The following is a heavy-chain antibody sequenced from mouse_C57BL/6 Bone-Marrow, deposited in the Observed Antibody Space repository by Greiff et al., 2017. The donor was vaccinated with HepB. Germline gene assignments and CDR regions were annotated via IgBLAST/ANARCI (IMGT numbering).Heavy chain of an antibody. Sequence: EVKLMESGGDLVKPGGSLKLSCAASGFTFSSYGMSWVRQTPDKRLEWVAIISSGGSYTYYPDSVKGRFTISRDNAKNTLYLQMSSLKSEDTAMYYCARHESFYDYGEYAMDYWGQGTSVTVSS. CDR2: ISSGGSYT. V-gene: IGHV5-6*01. D-gene: IGHD2-4*01. J-gene: IGHJ4*01. CDR1: GFTFSSYG. CDR3: ARHESFYDYGEYAMDY.